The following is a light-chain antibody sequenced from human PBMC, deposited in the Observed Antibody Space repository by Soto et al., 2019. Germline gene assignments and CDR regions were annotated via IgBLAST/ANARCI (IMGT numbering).Light chain of an antibody. CDR2: DDT. V-gene: IGLV3-21*02. Sequence: SNELTQPPSVSVAPGQTARITCGGTNIGSKSVHWYQQRPGQAPVLVVYDDTDRPSGIPERFSGSNSGNTATLTISRVEAGDEADYYCQVWDSTSDHVIFGGGTKVTVL. CDR1: NIGSKS. CDR3: QVWDSTSDHVI. J-gene: IGLJ2*01.